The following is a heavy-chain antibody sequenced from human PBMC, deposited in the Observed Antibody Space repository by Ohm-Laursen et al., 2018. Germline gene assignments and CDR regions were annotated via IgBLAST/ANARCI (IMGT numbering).Heavy chain of an antibody. J-gene: IGHJ4*02. Sequence: SLRLSCAASGFIVSNSYMSWVRQAPGKGLEWVSAIHSGGSTYYADPVKGRFTISRDNSKNTLYLQMNSLRAEDTAVYYCARVWVGASGSDYWGQGTLVTVSS. D-gene: IGHD1-26*01. CDR3: ARVWVGASGSDY. V-gene: IGHV3-53*01. CDR1: GFIVSNSY. CDR2: IHSGGST.